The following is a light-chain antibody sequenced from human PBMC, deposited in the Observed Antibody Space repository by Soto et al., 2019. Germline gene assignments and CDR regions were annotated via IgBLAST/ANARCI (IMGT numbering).Light chain of an antibody. Sequence: ENVLTQSPDTLSLSPGERATLSCRAGQSVVNNYLAWYQQKPGQAPRLLMYRASPRASGIADRFSGSGSGTDFSLTISRLEPDDFAVYYCQHYGSTVLTFGQGTRLEMK. CDR3: QHYGSTVLT. CDR1: QSVVNNY. J-gene: IGKJ5*01. CDR2: RAS. V-gene: IGKV3-20*01.